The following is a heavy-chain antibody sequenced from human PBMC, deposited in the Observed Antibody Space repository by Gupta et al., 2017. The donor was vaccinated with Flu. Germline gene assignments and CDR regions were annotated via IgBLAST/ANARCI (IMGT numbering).Heavy chain of an antibody. Sequence: EVLLRESGGGLIQPGGSLRLSCEVSGVSVNSNYMAWVRRAPGRGLQWVSGMYDSGSRFYADSVKGRFTISRDISQNTLYLQMDSLRPDDTAVYYCARDLVTRRSGRVNAFSLWGPGTMAIVSS. CDR1: GVSVNSNY. CDR2: MYDSGSR. CDR3: ARDLVTRRSGRVNAFSL. J-gene: IGHJ3*01. V-gene: IGHV3-53*02. D-gene: IGHD2-15*01.